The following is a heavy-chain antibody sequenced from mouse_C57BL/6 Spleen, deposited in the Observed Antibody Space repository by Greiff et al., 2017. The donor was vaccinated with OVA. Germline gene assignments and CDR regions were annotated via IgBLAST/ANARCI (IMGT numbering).Heavy chain of an antibody. Sequence: QVQLQQPGAELVRPGTSVKLSCTASGYTFTSYWMHWVKQRPGQGLEWIGVIDPSDSYTTYNQKFKGKATLTVDTSSSTAYMQLSSLTSEDSAVYYCASQDRSNFYAMDYWGQGTSVTVSS. D-gene: IGHD2-5*01. V-gene: IGHV1-59*01. CDR3: ASQDRSNFYAMDY. J-gene: IGHJ4*01. CDR1: GYTFTSYW. CDR2: IDPSDSYT.